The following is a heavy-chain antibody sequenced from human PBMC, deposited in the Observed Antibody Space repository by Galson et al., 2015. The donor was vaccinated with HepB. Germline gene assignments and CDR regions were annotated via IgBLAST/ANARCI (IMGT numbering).Heavy chain of an antibody. Sequence: SLRLSCAASGFTFSSYCMHWVRQAPGQGLEWVAVISYDGSNKYYADYVKGRFTISRDNSKNTLYLQMNSLRAEDTAVYYCAAAGGYYDSSGSRFFDYWGQGTLVTVSS. CDR2: ISYDGSNK. V-gene: IGHV3-30*03. D-gene: IGHD3-22*01. CDR1: GFTFSSYC. CDR3: AAAGGYYDSSGSRFFDY. J-gene: IGHJ4*02.